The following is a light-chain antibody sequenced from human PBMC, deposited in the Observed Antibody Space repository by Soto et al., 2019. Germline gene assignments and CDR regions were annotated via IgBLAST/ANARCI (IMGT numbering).Light chain of an antibody. CDR3: SSFTSINTLV. J-gene: IGLJ3*02. Sequence: QSALTQPASVSGSPGQSITISCTGTSSDVGSYNYVSWYQQHPDKAPKLMIYDVSNRPSGVSNRFSGSKSGNTASLTISGLQAEDEDDYYCSSFTSINTLVFGGGTKLTVL. CDR2: DVS. CDR1: SSDVGSYNY. V-gene: IGLV2-14*03.